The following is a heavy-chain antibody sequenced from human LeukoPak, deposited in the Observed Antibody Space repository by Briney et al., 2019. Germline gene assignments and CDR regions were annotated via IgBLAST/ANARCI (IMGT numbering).Heavy chain of an antibody. CDR3: AREGPRYYDFWSGYPNWFDP. Sequence: SETLSLTCTVSGGSISSGDYYWSWIRQPPGKGLEWIGEINHSGSTNYNPSLKSRVTISVDTSKNQFSLKLSSVTAADTAVYYCAREGPRYYDFWSGYPNWFDPWGQGTLVTVSS. CDR1: GGSISSGDYY. CDR2: INHSGST. J-gene: IGHJ5*02. D-gene: IGHD3-3*01. V-gene: IGHV4-39*07.